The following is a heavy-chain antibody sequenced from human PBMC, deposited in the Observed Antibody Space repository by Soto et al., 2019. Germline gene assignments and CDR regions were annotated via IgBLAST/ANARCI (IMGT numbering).Heavy chain of an antibody. J-gene: IGHJ4*02. D-gene: IGHD3-9*01. CDR1: GGSISSGGYF. Sequence: PSETLSLTCTVSGGSISSGGYFWSWVRQRPGKGLEWIGYMSYSGPNHYNPSLKSRATISVDTPENQISLKLTSATAADTAVYYCARGVGSSPPRYWGRGTLGTVSS. CDR3: ARGVGSSPPRY. V-gene: IGHV4-31*03. CDR2: MSYSGPN.